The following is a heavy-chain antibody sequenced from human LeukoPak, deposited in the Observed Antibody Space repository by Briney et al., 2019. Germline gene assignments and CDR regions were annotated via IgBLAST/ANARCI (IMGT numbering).Heavy chain of an antibody. V-gene: IGHV3-30*02. CDR1: GFTFSNYG. CDR2: IRYDGSNK. D-gene: IGHD3-22*01. CDR3: AKDDSSAMDV. Sequence: GGSLRLSCAASGFTFSNYGMHWVRQAPGRGLEWVAFIRYDGSNKCYADSVKGRFTISRDNSKNTVYLQMNSLRAEDTAMYNCAKDDSSAMDVWGKGTTVTVSS. J-gene: IGHJ6*04.